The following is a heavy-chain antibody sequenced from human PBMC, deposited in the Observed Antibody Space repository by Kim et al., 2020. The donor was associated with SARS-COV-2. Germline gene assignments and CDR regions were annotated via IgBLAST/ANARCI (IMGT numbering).Heavy chain of an antibody. D-gene: IGHD1-26*01. Sequence: SETLSLTCTVSGGSVSSGSYYWSWIRQPPGKGLEWIGYIYYSGSTNYNPSLKSRVTISVDTSKNQFSLKLSSVTAAATAVYYCARGKTYYIYWGQGTLVTVSS. CDR3: ARGKTYYIY. CDR2: IYYSGST. CDR1: GGSVSSGSYY. J-gene: IGHJ4*02. V-gene: IGHV4-61*01.